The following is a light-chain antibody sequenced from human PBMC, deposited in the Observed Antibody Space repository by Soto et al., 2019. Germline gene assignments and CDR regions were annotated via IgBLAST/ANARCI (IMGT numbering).Light chain of an antibody. J-gene: IGKJ2*01. CDR2: GTS. CDR1: QSVSND. Sequence: EIVMTQSPATLSVSPGERATLSCRASQSVSNDLAWYQQKPGQAPRLLIYGTSTRATGIPARFSGSGSGTEFALTISSLQSEDFAVYYCQQYNKWSPYTFGQGTKLEIK. CDR3: QQYNKWSPYT. V-gene: IGKV3D-15*01.